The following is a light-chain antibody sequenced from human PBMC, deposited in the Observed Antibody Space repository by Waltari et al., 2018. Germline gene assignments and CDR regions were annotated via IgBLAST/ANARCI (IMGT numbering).Light chain of an antibody. CDR3: QQYDRSPET. CDR1: QSVTSNY. V-gene: IGKV3-20*01. CDR2: GAS. Sequence: DIVLTQSPGTLSLSPGERATLSCRASQSVTSNYLAWYQQRPGQAPRLLIYGASNRATGIPDRFSGSGSGTDFSLTINGLEPEDFAVYYCQQYDRSPETFGQGTKLEIK. J-gene: IGKJ2*01.